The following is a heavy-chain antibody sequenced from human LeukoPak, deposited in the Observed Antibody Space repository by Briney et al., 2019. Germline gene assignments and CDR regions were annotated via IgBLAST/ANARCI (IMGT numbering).Heavy chain of an antibody. CDR3: ARGLGAVIRVGYMDV. CDR1: GGSIDRTSSY. Sequence: PSETLSLTCSVSGGSIDRTSSYWGWVRQSPGKGLEWIGEINHSGSTDYNPSLKSRVTISVDTSKNQFSLKLSSVTAADTAVYYCARGLGAVIRVGYMDVWGKGTTVTVSS. CDR2: INHSGST. V-gene: IGHV4-39*07. D-gene: IGHD3-16*01. J-gene: IGHJ6*03.